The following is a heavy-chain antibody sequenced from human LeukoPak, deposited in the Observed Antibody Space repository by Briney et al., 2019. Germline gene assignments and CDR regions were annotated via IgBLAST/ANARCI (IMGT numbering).Heavy chain of an antibody. CDR1: GYSFSTHW. CDR3: ARSYGSGSYSEY. D-gene: IGHD3-10*01. CDR2: IYPGDSDT. Sequence: GESLKISCKGSGYSFSTHWIGLVRQMPGKGLEWMGIIYPGDSDTRYSPSFQGQVTISADKSISSAYLQWSSLKASDTAMYYCARSYGSGSYSEYWGQGTLVTVSS. V-gene: IGHV5-51*01. J-gene: IGHJ4*02.